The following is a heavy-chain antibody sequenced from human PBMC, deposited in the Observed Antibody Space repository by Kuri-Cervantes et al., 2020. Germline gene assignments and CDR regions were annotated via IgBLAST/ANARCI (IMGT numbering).Heavy chain of an antibody. CDR2: ISYDGSNK. J-gene: IGHJ3*02. Sequence: GESLKISCAASGFTFSSYAMHWVRQAPGKGLEWVAVISYDGSNKYYADSVKGRFTISRDNSKNTLYLQMSSLRSEDTAVYYCAGDPRPSGNYPTTGVAFDIWGQGTMVTVSS. CDR3: AGDPRPSGNYPTTGVAFDI. CDR1: GFTFSSYA. V-gene: IGHV3-30-3*01. D-gene: IGHD1-26*01.